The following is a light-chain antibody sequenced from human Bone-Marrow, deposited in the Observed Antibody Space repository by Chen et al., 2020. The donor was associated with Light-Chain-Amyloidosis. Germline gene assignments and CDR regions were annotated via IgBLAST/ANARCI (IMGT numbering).Light chain of an antibody. CDR2: VNSDGSY. J-gene: IGLJ3*02. CDR3: QAWDTGNWV. CDR1: SGHSNYA. V-gene: IGLV4-69*01. Sequence: QLVVTQSPSASASLGASVKLTCTLSSGHSNYAVAWHQQQPDKGPRDWLKVNSDGSYSKSDGIPARFSGSSSGAPRYCTSASLRSEDEADYYCQAWDTGNWVFGGGTKLTVL.